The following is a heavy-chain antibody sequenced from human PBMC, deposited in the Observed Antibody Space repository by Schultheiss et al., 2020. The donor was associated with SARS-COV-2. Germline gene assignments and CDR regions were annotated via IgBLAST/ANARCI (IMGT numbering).Heavy chain of an antibody. Sequence: SETLSLTCTVSGGSISSSSYYWGWIRQPPGKGLEWIGEINHSGSTNYNPSLKSRVTISVDTSKNQFSLKLSSVTAADTAVYYCARGRGIFGVVTANWFDPWGQGTLVTVSS. V-gene: IGHV4-39*07. D-gene: IGHD3-3*01. CDR2: INHSGST. J-gene: IGHJ5*02. CDR3: ARGRGIFGVVTANWFDP. CDR1: GGSISSSSYY.